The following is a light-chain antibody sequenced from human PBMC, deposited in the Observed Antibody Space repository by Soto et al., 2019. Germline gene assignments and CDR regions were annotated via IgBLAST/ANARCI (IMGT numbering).Light chain of an antibody. CDR3: QQYNSYSWT. CDR2: KAT. J-gene: IGKJ1*01. Sequence: DIQMTQSPSTLSASVGDRVSITYRASQSISSWLAWYQQKPGKAPKLRIYKATSLESGVPSRFSGSGSGTEFTLTISSLQPDDFATYYCQQYNSYSWTFGQGTKVDIK. V-gene: IGKV1-5*03. CDR1: QSISSW.